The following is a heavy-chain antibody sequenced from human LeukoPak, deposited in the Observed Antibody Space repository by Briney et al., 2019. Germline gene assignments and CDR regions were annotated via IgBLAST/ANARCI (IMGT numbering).Heavy chain of an antibody. D-gene: IGHD6-6*01. CDR2: IYYSGST. V-gene: IGHV4-59*01. CDR3: ARGSNWLDP. Sequence: SETLSLICNVPGDSLNNYYWSWVRQPPGKGLEWIGYIYYSGSTNYNPTLTSRVTISKDPSKKQVALKLTSVTAADTAVYYCARGSNWLDPWGQGTLVTVSS. J-gene: IGHJ5*02. CDR1: GDSLNNYY.